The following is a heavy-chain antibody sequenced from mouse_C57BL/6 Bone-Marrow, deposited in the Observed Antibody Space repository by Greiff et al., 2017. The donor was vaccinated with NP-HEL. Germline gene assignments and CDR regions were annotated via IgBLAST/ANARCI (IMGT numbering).Heavy chain of an antibody. V-gene: IGHV14-4*01. D-gene: IGHD1-1*01. CDR2: IDPENGDT. J-gene: IGHJ4*01. CDR1: GFNIKDDY. Sequence: VQLQQSGAELVRPGASVKLSCTASGFNIKDDYMHWVKQRPEQGLEWIGWIDPENGDTEYASKFQGKATITADTSSNTAYLQLSSLTSEDTAVYYCTRATVVASYYAMDYWGQGTSVTVSS. CDR3: TRATVVASYYAMDY.